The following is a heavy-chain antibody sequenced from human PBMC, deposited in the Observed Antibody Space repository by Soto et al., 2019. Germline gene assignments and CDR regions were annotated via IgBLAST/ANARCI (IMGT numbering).Heavy chain of an antibody. J-gene: IGHJ6*02. V-gene: IGHV4-31*03. CDR3: ARVMTTDYYYGMDV. CDR1: GGSISSGGYY. Sequence: SLTCTVSGGSISSGGYYWSWIRQHPGKGLEWIGYIYYSGSTYYNPSLKSRVTISVDTSKNQFSLKLSSVTAADTAVYYCARVMTTDYYYGMDVWGQGTTVTVSS. D-gene: IGHD4-4*01. CDR2: IYYSGST.